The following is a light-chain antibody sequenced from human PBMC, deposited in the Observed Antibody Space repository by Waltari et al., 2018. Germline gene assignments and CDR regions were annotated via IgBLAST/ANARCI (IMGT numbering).Light chain of an antibody. Sequence: EIVLTQSPATLSLSPGERATLSCRASQRVSSYLAWFQQKPGQAPSLLIYDASNRATGIPARFSGSGSGTDFTLTISSLEPEDFAGYYCQQRTNWPLTFGGGTKVEIK. CDR2: DAS. CDR3: QQRTNWPLT. CDR1: QRVSSY. V-gene: IGKV3-11*01. J-gene: IGKJ4*01.